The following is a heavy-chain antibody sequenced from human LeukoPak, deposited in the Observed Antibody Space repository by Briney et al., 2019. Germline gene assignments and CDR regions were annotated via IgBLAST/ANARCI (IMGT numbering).Heavy chain of an antibody. CDR2: ISYDGSNK. CDR3: ARDRREAAAVHYFDY. CDR1: GFTFSSYA. V-gene: IGHV3-30*01. D-gene: IGHD6-13*01. Sequence: LPGGSLRLSCAASGFTFSSYAMHWVRQAPGKGLEWVAVISYDGSNKYYADSVKGRFTISRDNSKNTLYLQMNSLRAEDTAVYYCARDRREAAAVHYFDYWGQGTLVTVSS. J-gene: IGHJ4*02.